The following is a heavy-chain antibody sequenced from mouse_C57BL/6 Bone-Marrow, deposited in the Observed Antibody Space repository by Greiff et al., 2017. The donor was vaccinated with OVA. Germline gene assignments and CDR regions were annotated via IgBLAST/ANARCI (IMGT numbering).Heavy chain of an antibody. J-gene: IGHJ4*01. Sequence: VQLKESGPGLVKPSQSLSLTCSVTGYSITSGYYWNWIRQFPGNKLEWMGYISYDGSNNYNPSLKNRISITRDTSKNQFFLKLNSVTTEDTATYYCARGERGYYYAMDYWGQGTSVTVSS. CDR2: ISYDGSN. V-gene: IGHV3-6*01. CDR3: ARGERGYYYAMDY. CDR1: GYSITSGYY.